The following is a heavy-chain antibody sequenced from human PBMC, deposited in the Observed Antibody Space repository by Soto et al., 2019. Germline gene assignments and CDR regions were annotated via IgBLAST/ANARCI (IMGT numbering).Heavy chain of an antibody. D-gene: IGHD6-13*01. CDR1: GFSLSTSGVG. CDR2: IYWDDDK. V-gene: IGHV2-5*02. CDR3: AHRLAATGLFDY. Sequence: QITLKESGPTLVKPTQTLTLTCTFSGFSLSTSGVGVGWIRQPPGKALEWLALIYWDDDKRYSPSLKSRLTTTKDTSKNQVVLTMTNMDTVDTATYYCAHRLAATGLFDYWGQGTLVTVSS. J-gene: IGHJ4*02.